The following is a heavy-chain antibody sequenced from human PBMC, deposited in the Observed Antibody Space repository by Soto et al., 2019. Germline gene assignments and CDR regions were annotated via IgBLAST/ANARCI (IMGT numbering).Heavy chain of an antibody. D-gene: IGHD1-20*01. CDR1: GFNFSSYA. CDR2: ISGSGGST. CDR3: AKCISGYYGMDV. V-gene: IGHV3-23*01. J-gene: IGHJ6*02. Sequence: PGGSLRLSCAASGFNFSSYAMSWVRQAPGKGLEWVSAISGSGGSTYYADSVKGRFTISRDNSKNTLYLQMNSLRAEDTAVYYCAKCISGYYGMDVWGQGTTVTVSS.